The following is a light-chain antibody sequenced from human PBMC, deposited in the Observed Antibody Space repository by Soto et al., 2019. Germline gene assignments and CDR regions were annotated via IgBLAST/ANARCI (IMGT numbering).Light chain of an antibody. V-gene: IGKV1-39*01. J-gene: IGKJ2*01. CDR2: AAS. Sequence: DIQMTQSPSSLSASVGDRVTITCRASQSISSYLNWYQQKPGKAPKLLIYAASSLQSGVPSRFSGSVSGTAFTLTISSLQTEDVATDYCQPSYSTPRTFGQGTKLEIK. CDR1: QSISSY. CDR3: QPSYSTPRT.